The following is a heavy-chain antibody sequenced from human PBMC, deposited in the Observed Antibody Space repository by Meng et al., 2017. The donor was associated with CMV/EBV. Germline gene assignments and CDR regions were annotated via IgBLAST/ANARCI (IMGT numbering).Heavy chain of an antibody. V-gene: IGHV5-10-1*01. D-gene: IGHD2-2*01. CDR1: GYSFTSYW. CDR3: ARHYSTMAAYYFDF. Sequence: GSGYSFTSYWISWVRQMPGKGLEWMGGIDPSDSYTNYSPSFQGHVTFSADKSISTAYLQWSSLKASDTAMYYCARHYSTMAAYYFDFWGQGTLVTVSS. CDR2: IDPSDSYT. J-gene: IGHJ4*02.